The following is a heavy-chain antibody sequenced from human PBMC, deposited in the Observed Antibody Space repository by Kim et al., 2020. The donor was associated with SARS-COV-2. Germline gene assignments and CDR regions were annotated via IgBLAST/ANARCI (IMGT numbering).Heavy chain of an antibody. CDR1: GGSFSGYY. D-gene: IGHD3-22*01. CDR3: ARGVGYYDSSGYYPSDY. Sequence: SETLSLTCAVYGGSFSGYYWSWIRQPPGKGLEWIGEINHSGSTNYNPSLKSRVTISVDTSKNQFSLKLSSVTAADTAVYYCARGVGYYDSSGYYPSDYWGQGTLVTVSS. J-gene: IGHJ4*02. V-gene: IGHV4-34*01. CDR2: INHSGST.